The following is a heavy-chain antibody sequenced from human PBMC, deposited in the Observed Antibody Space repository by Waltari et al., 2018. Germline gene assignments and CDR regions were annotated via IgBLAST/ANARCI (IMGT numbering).Heavy chain of an antibody. J-gene: IGHJ4*02. Sequence: QVQLVQSGAEVKTPGASVKVSCKASGYTFSSYGITLVRPAPGQGLGWVGWISAYNGYTHYAQKFQGRVSMTTDKSTSTANMELRSLTSDDTAVYYCARGGPHRLNYDSRGSYGYYFDSWGQGTLVTVSS. CDR3: ARGGPHRLNYDSRGSYGYYFDS. V-gene: IGHV1-18*01. CDR1: GYTFSSYG. D-gene: IGHD3-22*01. CDR2: ISAYNGYT.